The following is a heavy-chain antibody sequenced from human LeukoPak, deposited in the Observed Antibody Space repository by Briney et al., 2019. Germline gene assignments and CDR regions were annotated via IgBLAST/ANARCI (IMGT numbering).Heavy chain of an antibody. CDR1: GFTFSSSA. J-gene: IGHJ4*02. D-gene: IGHD5-18*01. V-gene: IGHV3-23*01. Sequence: PGGSLRLSCAASGFTFSSSAMSWVRQAPGKGLEWVSAISNNGGYTYYADPVQGRFTISRDNAKNSLYLQMNSLRAEDTAVYYCASRDTAMVTGLFDYWGRGTLVTVSS. CDR2: ISNNGGYT. CDR3: ASRDTAMVTGLFDY.